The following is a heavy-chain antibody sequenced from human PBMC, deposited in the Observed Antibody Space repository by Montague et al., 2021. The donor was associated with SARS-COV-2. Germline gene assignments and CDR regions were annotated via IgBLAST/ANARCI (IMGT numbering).Heavy chain of an antibody. Sequence: SETLSLTCTVSGGSISSSGYYWGWIRQPPGKGLEWIGSIYYSGNTYYSPSLQSRVTISVDTSKNQFSLRLNSMTAVDTAVYYCARLPPYRFNSNGHYYNAVDIWGQGTMVTVSS. CDR3: ARLPPYRFNSNGHYYNAVDI. D-gene: IGHD3-22*01. V-gene: IGHV4-39*01. CDR2: IYYSGNT. CDR1: GGSISSSGYY. J-gene: IGHJ3*02.